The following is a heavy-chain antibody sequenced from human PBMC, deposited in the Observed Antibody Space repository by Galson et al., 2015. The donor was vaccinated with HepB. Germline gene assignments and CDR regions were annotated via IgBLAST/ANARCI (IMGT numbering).Heavy chain of an antibody. CDR1: GFTFSSYT. D-gene: IGHD5-12*01. V-gene: IGHV3-48*04. J-gene: IGHJ6*02. CDR3: VRENYDSYNGMDV. Sequence: SLRLSCAASGFTFSSYTMKWVRQAPGKGLEWVSYISGSSTTIYYADSVKGRFTISRDNAKNSLYLQVNSLRAEDTAVYYCVRENYDSYNGMDVWGQGTTVTVSS. CDR2: ISGSSTTI.